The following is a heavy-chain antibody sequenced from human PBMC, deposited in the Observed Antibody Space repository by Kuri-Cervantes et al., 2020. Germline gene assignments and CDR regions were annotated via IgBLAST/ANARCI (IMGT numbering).Heavy chain of an antibody. J-gene: IGHJ4*02. Sequence: GGSLRLSCAVYGGSFSGYYWSWIRQPPGKGLEWMGIIYPGDSDTRYSPSFQGQVTISADKSISTAYLQWSSLKASDTAMYYCARQAEVEFDYWGQGTLVTVSS. V-gene: IGHV5-51*01. CDR3: ARQAEVEFDY. D-gene: IGHD2-15*01. CDR1: GGSFSGYY. CDR2: IYPGDSDT.